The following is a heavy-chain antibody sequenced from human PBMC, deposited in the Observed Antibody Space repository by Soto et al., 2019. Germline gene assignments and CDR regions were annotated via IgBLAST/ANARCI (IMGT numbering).Heavy chain of an antibody. D-gene: IGHD2-21*01. CDR3: ARQPTSVVNKASFEV. CDR1: VYSISSRSYY. V-gene: IGHV4-39*01. Sequence: SSTXSLTCTFAVYSISSRSYYVGWIRQPPGKGLEWIGSIYYSGSTYNNPSLRSRVSMSIDTSKDQFSLKLKSVTAADTALYFSARQPTSVVNKASFEVWGKGSLV. J-gene: IGHJ1*01. CDR2: IYYSGST.